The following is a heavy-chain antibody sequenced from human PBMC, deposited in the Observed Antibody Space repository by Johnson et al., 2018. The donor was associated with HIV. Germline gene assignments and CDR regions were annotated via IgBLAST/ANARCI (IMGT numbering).Heavy chain of an antibody. Sequence: QVQLVESGGGLIQPGGSLRLSCGASGFSFSTYGMHWVRQAPGKGLEWVAVIWYDGSNKYYADSVKGRFTISRDNSKNTLYLQMNSLRAEDTAVYYCARELTPKPAFDIWGQGTMVTVSS. CDR2: IWYDGSNK. J-gene: IGHJ3*02. CDR1: GFSFSTYG. CDR3: ARELTPKPAFDI. V-gene: IGHV3-33*01.